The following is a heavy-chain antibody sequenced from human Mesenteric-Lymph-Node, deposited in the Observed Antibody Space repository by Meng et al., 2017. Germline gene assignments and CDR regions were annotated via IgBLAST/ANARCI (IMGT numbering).Heavy chain of an antibody. Sequence: ASVKVSCKASGYTFTSYGISWVRQAPGQGLEWMGWISAYNGNTNYAQKLQGRVTMTTDTSTSTAYMELGSLRSDDTAVYYCARDRERSYYYDSSGYQPDAFDIWGQGTMVTVSS. CDR3: ARDRERSYYYDSSGYQPDAFDI. CDR2: ISAYNGNT. D-gene: IGHD3-22*01. V-gene: IGHV1-18*01. J-gene: IGHJ3*02. CDR1: GYTFTSYG.